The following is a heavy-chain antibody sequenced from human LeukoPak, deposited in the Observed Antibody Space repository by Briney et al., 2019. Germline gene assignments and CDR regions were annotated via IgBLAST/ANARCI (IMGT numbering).Heavy chain of an antibody. CDR1: GGSISSNY. Sequence: SETLSLTCTVSGGSISSNYWSWIRQPPGKGLEWIGYIYYSGSTNYNPSLKSRVTISVDTSKNQFSLKLSSVTAADTAVYYCARGGRGAAAGFDYWGQGTLVTVSS. CDR2: IYYSGST. J-gene: IGHJ4*02. D-gene: IGHD6-13*01. V-gene: IGHV4-59*01. CDR3: ARGGRGAAAGFDY.